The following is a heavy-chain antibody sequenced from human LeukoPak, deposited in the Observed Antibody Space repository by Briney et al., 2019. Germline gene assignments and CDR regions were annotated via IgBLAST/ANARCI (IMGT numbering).Heavy chain of an antibody. D-gene: IGHD5-18*01. Sequence: GGSLRLSCAASGFTFSSYGMHWVRQAPAKGLEWVAVISYDGSNKYYADSVKGRFTISRDNSKNTLYLQMNSLRAEDTAVYYCAKDRGYSYGYGSWGQGTLVTVSS. CDR2: ISYDGSNK. CDR3: AKDRGYSYGYGS. V-gene: IGHV3-30*18. J-gene: IGHJ4*02. CDR1: GFTFSSYG.